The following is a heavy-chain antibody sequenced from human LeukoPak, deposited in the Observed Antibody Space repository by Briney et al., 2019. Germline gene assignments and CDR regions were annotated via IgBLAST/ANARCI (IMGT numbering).Heavy chain of an antibody. J-gene: IGHJ4*02. CDR1: GFTFSSYA. V-gene: IGHV3-23*01. D-gene: IGHD1-26*01. CDR2: ISGSGGRT. Sequence: GGSLRLSCAASGFTFSSYAMSWVRQAPGKGLEWVSAISGSGGRTYYADSVKGRFTISRDNSKNTLYLQMNSLRAEDTAVYYCAKVRAPRQYYFDYWGQGTLVTVSS. CDR3: AKVRAPRQYYFDY.